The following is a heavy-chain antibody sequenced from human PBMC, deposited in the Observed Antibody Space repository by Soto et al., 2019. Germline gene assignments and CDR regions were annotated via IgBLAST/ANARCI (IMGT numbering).Heavy chain of an antibody. V-gene: IGHV3-30-3*01. J-gene: IGHJ4*02. CDR2: ISYDGTNK. CDR1: GFSFSISP. D-gene: IGHD7-27*01. Sequence: QVQLVESGGGVVQPGRSLRLSCAASGFSFSISPMHWVRQAPGKGPEWVALISYDGTNKFYADSVKGRFTISRDNSKSTIDLQVDSLRPEDAAVYYCERDPKTSGGQHWAFNYFDSWGQGNLVTVSS. CDR3: ERDPKTSGGQHWAFNYFDS.